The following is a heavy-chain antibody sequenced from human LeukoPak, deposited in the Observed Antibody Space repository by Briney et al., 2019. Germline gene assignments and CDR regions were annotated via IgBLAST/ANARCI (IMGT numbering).Heavy chain of an antibody. CDR3: AGDMGYSSGWYHPSTYYYYGMDV. CDR1: GFTFSSYE. Sequence: GGSLRLSCAASGFTFSSYELNWVRQAPGKGLEWVSYISSSGSTIYYADSVKGRFTISRDNAKNSLYLQMNSLRAEDTAVYYCAGDMGYSSGWYHPSTYYYYGMDVWGKGTTVTVSS. D-gene: IGHD6-19*01. J-gene: IGHJ6*04. CDR2: ISSSGSTI. V-gene: IGHV3-48*03.